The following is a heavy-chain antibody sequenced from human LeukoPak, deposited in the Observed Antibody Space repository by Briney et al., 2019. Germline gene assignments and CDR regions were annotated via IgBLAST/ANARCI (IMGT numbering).Heavy chain of an antibody. CDR2: IKSKTDGGTT. Sequence: GGSLRLSCAASGFTFSNAWMSWVRQAPGKGLEWVGRIKSKTDGGTTDYAAPVKGRFTISRDNAKNSLYLQMNSLRAEDTALYYCATFGGAFDIWGQGTMVTVSS. CDR1: GFTFSNAW. D-gene: IGHD3-16*01. V-gene: IGHV3-15*05. CDR3: ATFGGAFDI. J-gene: IGHJ3*02.